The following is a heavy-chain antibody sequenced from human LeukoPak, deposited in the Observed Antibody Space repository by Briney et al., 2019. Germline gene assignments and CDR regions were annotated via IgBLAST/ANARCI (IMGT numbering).Heavy chain of an antibody. CDR2: ISYDGRNE. CDR3: AVQSAYGFDY. Sequence: GRSLRLPCVASGFTFSDYGMLWVRQPPGKGLEWVAVISYDGRNEHYADSVKGRFTISRDNAKNSLYLQMNSLRAEDTAVYYCAVQSAYGFDYWGQGTLVTVSS. CDR1: GFTFSDYG. J-gene: IGHJ4*02. D-gene: IGHD4-17*01. V-gene: IGHV3-30*03.